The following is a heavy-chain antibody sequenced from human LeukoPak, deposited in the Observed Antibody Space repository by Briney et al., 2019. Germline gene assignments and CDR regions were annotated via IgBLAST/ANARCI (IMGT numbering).Heavy chain of an antibody. V-gene: IGHV1-69*13. CDR1: GYTFTGYY. D-gene: IGHD2-2*01. CDR3: ARCYYQLLSYYYYYYMDV. CDR2: IIPIFGTA. Sequence: SVKVSCKASGYTFTGYYMHWVRQAPGQGLEWMGGIIPIFGTANYAQKFQGRVTITADESTSTAYMELSSLRSEDTAVYYCARCYYQLLSYYYYYYMDVWGKGTTVTVSS. J-gene: IGHJ6*03.